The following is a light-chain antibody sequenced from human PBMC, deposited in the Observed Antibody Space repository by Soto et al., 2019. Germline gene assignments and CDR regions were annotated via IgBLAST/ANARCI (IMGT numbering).Light chain of an antibody. CDR3: SSYTSSSTRV. V-gene: IGLV2-14*01. Sequence: QSALAQPASVSGSPGQSIAISCTGTSSDVGGYNYVSWYQQHPGKAPKLMIYDVSNRPSGVSDRFSGAKSGNTASLTISGLQTEDDAGYFCSSYTSSSTRVFGTGTKLTVL. CDR1: SSDVGGYNY. J-gene: IGLJ1*01. CDR2: DVS.